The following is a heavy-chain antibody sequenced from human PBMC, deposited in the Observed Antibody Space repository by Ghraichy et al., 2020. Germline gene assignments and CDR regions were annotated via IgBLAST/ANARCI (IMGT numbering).Heavy chain of an antibody. CDR2: IYYSGST. CDR3: ARDQIDGDYVDYYGMDV. CDR1: GGSISSYY. D-gene: IGHD4-17*01. V-gene: IGHV4-59*01. Sequence: SQTLSLTCTVSGGSISSYYWSWIRQPPGKGLEWIGYIYYSGSTNYNPSLKSRVTISVDTSKNQFSLKLSSVTAADTAVYYCARDQIDGDYVDYYGMDVWGQGTTLTVSS. J-gene: IGHJ6*02.